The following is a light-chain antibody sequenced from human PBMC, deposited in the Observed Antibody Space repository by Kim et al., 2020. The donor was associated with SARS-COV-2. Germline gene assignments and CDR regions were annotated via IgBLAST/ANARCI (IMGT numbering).Light chain of an antibody. V-gene: IGLV2-14*03. CDR1: SSDVGGYYY. J-gene: IGLJ1*01. CDR3: SSFTYSSTPS. CDR2: DVY. Sequence: GQSITISCTGTSSDVGGYYYVSWYQQHPGKAPKLMIYDVYNRPSGDSKRFAGSKSDNTASLTISGLQPEDEADYYCSSFTYSSTPSFGPGTKVTVL.